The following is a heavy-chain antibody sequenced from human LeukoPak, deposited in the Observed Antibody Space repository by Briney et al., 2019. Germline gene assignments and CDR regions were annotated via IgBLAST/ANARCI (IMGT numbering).Heavy chain of an antibody. CDR2: IYYSGST. Sequence: SETLSLTCTVSGGSISSSSYYWGWIRQPPGKGLEWIGSIYYSGSTYYNPSLKSRVTISVDTSKNQFSLKLSSMTAADTAVYYCARVSGYSYGTFDYWGQGTLVTVSS. J-gene: IGHJ4*02. CDR3: ARVSGYSYGTFDY. V-gene: IGHV4-39*07. D-gene: IGHD5-18*01. CDR1: GGSISSSSYY.